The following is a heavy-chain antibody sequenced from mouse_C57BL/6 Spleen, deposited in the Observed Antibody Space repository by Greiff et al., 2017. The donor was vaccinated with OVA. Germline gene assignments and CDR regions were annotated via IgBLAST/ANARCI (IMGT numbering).Heavy chain of an antibody. CDR2: INPSSGYT. J-gene: IGHJ4*01. D-gene: IGHD1-1*01. Sequence: QVQLKESGAELARPGASVKMSCKASGYTFTSYTMYWVKQRPGQGLEWIGYINPSSGYTKYNQKFKDKATLTADKSSSTAYMQLSSLTSEDSAVYYCASVVANAMDYWGQGTSVTVSS. V-gene: IGHV1-4*01. CDR1: GYTFTSYT. CDR3: ASVVANAMDY.